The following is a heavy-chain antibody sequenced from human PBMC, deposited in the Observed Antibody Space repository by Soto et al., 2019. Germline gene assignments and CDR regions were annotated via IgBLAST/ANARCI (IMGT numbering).Heavy chain of an antibody. CDR1: GFTFSKYA. Sequence: AGGSLRLSCAASGFTFSKYAISWVRQTPGKGLEWVSVISGSGDFTYYADSVKGRFTISRDNPKNTIYLQMNSLRAEDTAVYYCAKGFYGSGSYYNERAFDSWGQGTLVTVSS. J-gene: IGHJ4*02. CDR3: AKGFYGSGSYYNERAFDS. D-gene: IGHD3-10*01. V-gene: IGHV3-23*01. CDR2: ISGSGDFT.